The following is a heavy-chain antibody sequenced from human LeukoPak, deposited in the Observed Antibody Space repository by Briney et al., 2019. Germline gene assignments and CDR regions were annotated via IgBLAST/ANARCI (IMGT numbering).Heavy chain of an antibody. CDR1: GGSISSGDYY. V-gene: IGHV4-30-4*08. CDR2: IYYSGST. D-gene: IGHD3-16*01. Sequence: SETLSLTCTVSGGSISSGDYYWSWIRQPPGKGLEGIGYIYYSGSTYYNPSLKSRVTISVDTSKNQFSLKLSSVTAADTAVYYCARDLFWGSIDYWGQGTLVTVSS. J-gene: IGHJ4*02. CDR3: ARDLFWGSIDY.